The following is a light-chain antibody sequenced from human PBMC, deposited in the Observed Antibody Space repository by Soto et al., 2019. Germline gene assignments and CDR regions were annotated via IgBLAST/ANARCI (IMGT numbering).Light chain of an antibody. Sequence: ALTPPASVSGSPGQSITISCTGTSSDVGGYDYVSWYQQHPGKAPKLMISEVSNRHSGVSTRFSGSKSGNTASLTISGLQAEDEADYYCSSYTTSGTLPVVFGGGTKVTVL. V-gene: IGLV2-14*01. CDR2: EVS. J-gene: IGLJ2*01. CDR1: SSDVGGYDY. CDR3: SSYTTSGTLPVV.